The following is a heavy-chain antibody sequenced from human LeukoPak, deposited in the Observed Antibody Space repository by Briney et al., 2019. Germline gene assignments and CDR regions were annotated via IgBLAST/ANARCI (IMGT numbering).Heavy chain of an antibody. Sequence: SETLSLTCAVYGGSFSGYYWSWIRQPPGKGLEWIGEINHSGSTNYNPSLKSRVTISVDTSKNQFSLKLSSVTAADTAVYYCARRANYYGSGRSMNHFDYWGQGTLVTVSS. CDR3: ARRANYYGSGRSMNHFDY. CDR1: GGSFSGYY. J-gene: IGHJ4*02. V-gene: IGHV4-34*01. CDR2: INHSGST. D-gene: IGHD3-10*01.